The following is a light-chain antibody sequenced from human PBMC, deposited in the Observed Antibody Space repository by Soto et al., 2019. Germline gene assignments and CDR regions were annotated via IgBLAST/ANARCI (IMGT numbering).Light chain of an antibody. CDR2: AAS. CDR1: QSISSY. Sequence: IRMTQSPSSFSASTGDRVTITCRASQSISSYLNWYQQKPGKAPKLLIYAASSLQSGVPSRLSGSGSGTDFTLTISSLQPEDFATYYCQQSYSTPQTFGGGTKVDIK. V-gene: IGKV1-39*01. J-gene: IGKJ4*01. CDR3: QQSYSTPQT.